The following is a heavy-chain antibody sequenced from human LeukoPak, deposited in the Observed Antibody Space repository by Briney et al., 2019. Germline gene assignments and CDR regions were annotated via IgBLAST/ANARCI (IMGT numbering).Heavy chain of an antibody. D-gene: IGHD6-19*01. CDR2: INTDGTVT. CDR3: ATKQWLAPPPDS. V-gene: IGHV3-74*01. J-gene: IGHJ4*02. Sequence: PGGSLRLSCAASGFTFSKYWMLWVRQAPGKGLESVSRINTDGTVTTYADSVKGRFTVSRDNADNTMFLQMNRVRDEDTAVYHCATKQWLAPPPDSWGQGTPVTVSS. CDR1: GFTFSKYW.